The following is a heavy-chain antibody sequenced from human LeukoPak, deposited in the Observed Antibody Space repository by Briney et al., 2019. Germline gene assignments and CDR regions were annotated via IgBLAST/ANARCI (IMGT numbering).Heavy chain of an antibody. Sequence: GRSLRLSCAASGFTFDDYAMHWVRQAPGKGLEWVSGISWNSGSIGYADSVKGRFTISRDNAKNSLYLQMNSLRAEDTALYYCARRGPALVTTDPYYFDYWGQGTLVTVSS. V-gene: IGHV3-9*01. CDR2: ISWNSGSI. CDR3: ARRGPALVTTDPYYFDY. CDR1: GFTFDDYA. J-gene: IGHJ4*02. D-gene: IGHD4-17*01.